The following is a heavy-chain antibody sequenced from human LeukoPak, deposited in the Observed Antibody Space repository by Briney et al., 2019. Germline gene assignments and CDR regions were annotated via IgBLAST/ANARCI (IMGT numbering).Heavy chain of an antibody. CDR3: ARDKVTVTGNWFDS. CDR1: GGSFTSGGYY. V-gene: IGHV4-31*03. J-gene: IGHJ5*01. D-gene: IGHD4-17*01. CDR2: IYYTGST. Sequence: SQTLSLTCTVSGGSFTSGGYYWSWIRQPPGKGLEWMGYIYYTGSTHYNPSLKSRISMSVDTSKRQFSLNLTSVTGADTAIYYCARDKVTVTGNWFDSWGQGTLVAVSS.